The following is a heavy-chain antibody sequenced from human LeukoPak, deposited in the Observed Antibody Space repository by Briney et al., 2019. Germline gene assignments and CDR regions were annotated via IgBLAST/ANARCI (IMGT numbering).Heavy chain of an antibody. J-gene: IGHJ4*02. V-gene: IGHV4-31*03. CDR3: ASTRDGYGYFDY. Sequence: SQTLSLTCTVSGGSISSGGYYWSWIRQHPGKGLEWIGYIYYSGSTYYNPSLKSRVTISVDTSKNQLSLKLSSVTAADTAVYYCASTRDGYGYFDYWGQGTLVTVSS. D-gene: IGHD5-24*01. CDR1: GGSISSGGYY. CDR2: IYYSGST.